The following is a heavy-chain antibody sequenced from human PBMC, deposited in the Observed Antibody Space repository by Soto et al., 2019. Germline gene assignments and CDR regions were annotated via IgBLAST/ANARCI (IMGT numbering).Heavy chain of an antibody. Sequence: GEALKNSWRGSGYRFTKFWIGWGRQRPGKGLEWMGIIYSRDSDTRYSPSFQGQVTISVDSSISTAYLQWSSLKASDTAIYYCARSPYDQNDGDFDVWGQGTLVTASS. CDR2: IYSRDSDT. CDR1: GYRFTKFW. V-gene: IGHV5-51*01. J-gene: IGHJ4*02. CDR3: ARSPYDQNDGDFDV. D-gene: IGHD3-22*01.